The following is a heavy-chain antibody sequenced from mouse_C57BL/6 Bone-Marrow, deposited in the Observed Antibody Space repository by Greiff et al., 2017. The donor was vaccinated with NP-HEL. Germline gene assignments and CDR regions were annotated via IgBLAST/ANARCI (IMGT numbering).Heavy chain of an antibody. J-gene: IGHJ4*01. CDR2: IRSKSNNYAT. CDR1: GFSFNTYA. Sequence: EVMLVESGGGLVQPKGSLKLSCAASGFSFNTYAMNWVRQAPGKGLEWVARIRSKSNNYATYYADSVKDRFTISRDDSESMLYLQMNNLKTEDTAMYYCVRQSTTVDAMDYWGQGTSVTVSS. D-gene: IGHD1-1*01. CDR3: VRQSTTVDAMDY. V-gene: IGHV10-1*01.